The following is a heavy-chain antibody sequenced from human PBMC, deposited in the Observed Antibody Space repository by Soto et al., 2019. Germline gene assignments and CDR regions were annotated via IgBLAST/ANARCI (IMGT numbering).Heavy chain of an antibody. V-gene: IGHV1-18*01. CDR1: GYTFTSYG. J-gene: IGHJ6*02. CDR3: AREKQLVPDYYYYGMDV. Sequence: GASVKVSCKASGYTFTSYGISWVRRAPGQGLEWMGWISAYNGNTNYAQKLQGRVTMTTDTSTSTAYMELRSLRSDDTAVYYCAREKQLVPDYYYYGMDVWGQGTTVTVSS. D-gene: IGHD6-6*01. CDR2: ISAYNGNT.